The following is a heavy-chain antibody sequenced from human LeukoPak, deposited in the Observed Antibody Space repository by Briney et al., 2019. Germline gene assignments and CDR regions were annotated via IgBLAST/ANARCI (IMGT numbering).Heavy chain of an antibody. J-gene: IGHJ6*02. V-gene: IGHV3-74*01. CDR1: GFTFSNCW. Sequence: PGGSLRLSCAASGFTFSNCWMHWVRQAPGKGLEWVSLIESDGSKTRYADSVKGRFTISRDNAKNTLYLQMNSLRAEDTAVYYCARDTYYYNSSAFYHYYYGMDVWGQGTTVTVSS. CDR3: ARDTYYYNSSAFYHYYYGMDV. D-gene: IGHD3-22*01. CDR2: IESDGSKT.